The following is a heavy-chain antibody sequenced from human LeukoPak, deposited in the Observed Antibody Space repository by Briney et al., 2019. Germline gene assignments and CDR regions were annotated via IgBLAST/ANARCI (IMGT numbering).Heavy chain of an antibody. V-gene: IGHV1-2*02. D-gene: IGHD2-15*01. Sequence: ASVKVSCKASGYTFTRYYMHWVRQAPGQGREWMGWINPNSGGTNYAQKFQGRVTMTRDTSISTAYMELSRLRADDTAVYYCAREHCSGGSCLNWFDHWGQGTLVTVSS. J-gene: IGHJ5*02. CDR1: GYTFTRYY. CDR2: INPNSGGT. CDR3: AREHCSGGSCLNWFDH.